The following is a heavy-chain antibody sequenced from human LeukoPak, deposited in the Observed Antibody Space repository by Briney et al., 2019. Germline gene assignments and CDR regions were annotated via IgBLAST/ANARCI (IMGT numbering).Heavy chain of an antibody. CDR1: GFTLSSYW. V-gene: IGHV3-7*01. Sequence: PGGSLRLSCAASGFTLSSYWMSWVRQAPGKGLEWVANIKQDGSEKYYVDSVKGRFTISRDNAKNSLYLQMNSLRAEDTAVYYCARDRYRIAAAGELDYWGQGTLVTVSS. CDR2: IKQDGSEK. J-gene: IGHJ4*02. D-gene: IGHD6-13*01. CDR3: ARDRYRIAAAGELDY.